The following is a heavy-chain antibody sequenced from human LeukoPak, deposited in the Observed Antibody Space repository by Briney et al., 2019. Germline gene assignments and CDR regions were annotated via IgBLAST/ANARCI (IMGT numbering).Heavy chain of an antibody. Sequence: GESLKISCQGSGYSFSNYWVAWVRQMPGKGLECMGIIYPGDSDTRYSPSFRGQVTISVDKSISTAYLEWSSLEASDTAIYYCARHETYDYVWGTTLRGYFDYWGQGTQVTVSS. CDR2: IYPGDSDT. CDR3: ARHETYDYVWGTTLRGYFDY. CDR1: GYSFSNYW. V-gene: IGHV5-51*01. D-gene: IGHD3-16*01. J-gene: IGHJ4*02.